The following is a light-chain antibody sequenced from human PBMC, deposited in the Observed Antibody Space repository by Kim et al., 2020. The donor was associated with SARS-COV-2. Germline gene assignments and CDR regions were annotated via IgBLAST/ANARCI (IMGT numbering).Light chain of an antibody. CDR1: QGIGDY. J-gene: IGKJ1*01. CDR3: HKYGGALWT. CDR2: AAS. V-gene: IGKV1-27*01. Sequence: GDRVTITCRTTQGIGDYLAWYQHKPGKAPKLLIFAASSLRSGVPSRFSGSGSGTDFTLTISGLQPEDVATYYCHKYGGALWTLGQGTKVDIK.